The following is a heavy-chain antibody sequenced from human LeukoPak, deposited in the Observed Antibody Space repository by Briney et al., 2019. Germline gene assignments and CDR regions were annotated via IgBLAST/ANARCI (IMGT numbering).Heavy chain of an antibody. J-gene: IGHJ4*02. CDR2: IYYSGST. CDR1: GGSISSYY. D-gene: IGHD3-16*02. Sequence: SETLSLTCTVSGGSISSYYLSWIRQPPGKGLEWIGYIYYSGSTNYNPSLKSRVTISVDTSKNQFSLKLSSVTAADTAVYYCASTFRGVIGRFDYWGQGTLVTVSS. V-gene: IGHV4-59*01. CDR3: ASTFRGVIGRFDY.